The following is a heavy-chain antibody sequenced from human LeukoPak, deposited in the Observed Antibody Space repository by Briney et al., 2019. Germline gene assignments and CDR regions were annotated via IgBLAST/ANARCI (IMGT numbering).Heavy chain of an antibody. D-gene: IGHD2-8*01. Sequence: PGGALRLSCAASGFTFSSYGMHWVRQAPGKGLEWVAVISYDGSNKYYADSVKGRFTIFRDNSKNTLYLQMNSLRAEDTAVYYCAKLISGIRGDYWGQGTLVTVSS. CDR3: AKLISGIRGDY. V-gene: IGHV3-30*18. CDR2: ISYDGSNK. CDR1: GFTFSSYG. J-gene: IGHJ4*02.